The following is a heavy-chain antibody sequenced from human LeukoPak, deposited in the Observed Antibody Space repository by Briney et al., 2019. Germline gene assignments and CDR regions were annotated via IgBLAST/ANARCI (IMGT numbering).Heavy chain of an antibody. CDR3: ARNSYGLDY. Sequence: GGSLRLSCAASGFTFSSYGLHWVRQAPGKGLEWVAVISYDGSNKYYADSVKGRFTISRDNSKNTLYLQMNSLRAEDTAVYYCARNSYGLDYWGQGTLVTVSS. CDR2: ISYDGSNK. V-gene: IGHV3-30*03. J-gene: IGHJ4*02. D-gene: IGHD5-18*01. CDR1: GFTFSSYG.